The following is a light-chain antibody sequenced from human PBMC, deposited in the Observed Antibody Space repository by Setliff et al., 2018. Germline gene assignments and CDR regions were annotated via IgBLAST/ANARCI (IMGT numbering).Light chain of an antibody. CDR1: SSDIGGYNY. V-gene: IGLV2-14*01. CDR3: SSYTSSGTDV. J-gene: IGLJ1*01. CDR2: EVS. Sequence: QSVLTQPASVSGSPGQSITISCTGTSSDIGGYNYVSWYQQHPGKAPKFMIYEVSNRPSGVSNRFSVSKSGNTASLTISGLQAEDEADYYCSSYTSSGTDVFGSGTKVTVL.